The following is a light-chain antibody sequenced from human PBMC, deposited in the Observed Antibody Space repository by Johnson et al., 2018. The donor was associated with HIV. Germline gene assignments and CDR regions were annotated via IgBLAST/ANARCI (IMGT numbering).Light chain of an antibody. CDR3: GTWDSSLSAAYV. Sequence: QSVLTQPPSVSAAPGQKVTISCSGSSSNIGNNYESWYQQLPGTAPKLLIYENNKRPSGIPDRFSGSKSGTSATLGITGLQTGDEADYYCGTWDSSLSAAYVFGTGTKVTVL. CDR1: SSNIGNNY. CDR2: ENN. V-gene: IGLV1-51*02. J-gene: IGLJ1*01.